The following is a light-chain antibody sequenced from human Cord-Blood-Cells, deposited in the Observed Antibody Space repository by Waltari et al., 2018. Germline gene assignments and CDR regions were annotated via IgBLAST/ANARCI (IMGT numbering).Light chain of an antibody. V-gene: IGLV2-8*01. CDR2: EVS. J-gene: IGLJ2*01. Sequence: QSALTQPPSASGSPGQSVTISCPGTSSDAGGYNYVSWYQQHPGKAPKLMIYEVSQRPSGVPDRFSGSKSGNTASLTVSGLQAEDEADYYCSSYAGSNNLVFGGGTKLTVL. CDR3: SSYAGSNNLV. CDR1: SSDAGGYNY.